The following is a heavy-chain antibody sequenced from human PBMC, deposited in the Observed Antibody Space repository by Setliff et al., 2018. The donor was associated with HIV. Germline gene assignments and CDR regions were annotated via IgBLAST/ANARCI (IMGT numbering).Heavy chain of an antibody. CDR3: STDADIDLYYYDSSGCYPFDQ. CDR2: IRSKAYGGTT. CDR1: GFTFGDYA. V-gene: IGHV3-49*04. J-gene: IGHJ4*02. Sequence: GGPLRLSCAASGFTFGDYAMSWVRQAPGKGLEWIGFIRSKAYGGTTEYAASVKGRFTISRDDSKNTLYLQMNSLKTEDTAVYYCSTDADIDLYYYDSSGCYPFDQWGQGTLVTVSS. D-gene: IGHD3-22*01.